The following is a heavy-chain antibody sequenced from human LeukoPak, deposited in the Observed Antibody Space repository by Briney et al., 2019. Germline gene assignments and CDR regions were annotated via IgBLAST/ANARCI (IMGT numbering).Heavy chain of an antibody. J-gene: IGHJ4*02. CDR2: IYYSGST. CDR1: GVSISSYY. CDR3: ARATWLPVGLYYYDSSGYYYYFDS. D-gene: IGHD3-22*01. Sequence: KASETLSLTCTVSGVSISSYYWSWIRQPPGKGLEWIGYIYYSGSTNYNPSLKSRVTISVDTSKNQFSLKLSSVTAADTAVYYCARATWLPVGLYYYDSSGYYYYFDSWGQGTLVTVSS. V-gene: IGHV4-59*01.